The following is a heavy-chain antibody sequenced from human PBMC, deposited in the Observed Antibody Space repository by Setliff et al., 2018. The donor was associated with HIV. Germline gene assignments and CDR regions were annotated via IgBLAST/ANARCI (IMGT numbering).Heavy chain of an antibody. Sequence: GASVKVSCKASGYTFTNYGISWVRQAPGQGPEWLGWISAYNGDTKYAQKFHGRVTMTTDTSTTTAHMELRSLRSDDTAVYYCARLKGVLVAMLDSFDIWGQGTMVTVSS. CDR1: GYTFTNYG. J-gene: IGHJ3*02. CDR3: ARLKGVLVAMLDSFDI. CDR2: ISAYNGDT. V-gene: IGHV1-18*01. D-gene: IGHD5-12*01.